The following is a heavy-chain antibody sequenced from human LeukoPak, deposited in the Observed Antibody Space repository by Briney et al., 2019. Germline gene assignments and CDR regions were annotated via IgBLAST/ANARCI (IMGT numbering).Heavy chain of an antibody. Sequence: ASVKVSCKASGYTFTGYYMHWVRQAPGQGLEWMGWINPNSGGTNYAQKFQGRVTMTRDTSISTAYMELSRLRSDDTAVYYCAKDNGRNRNNYFDYWGQGTLVTVSS. CDR3: AKDNGRNRNNYFDY. V-gene: IGHV1-2*02. J-gene: IGHJ4*02. D-gene: IGHD1-14*01. CDR2: INPNSGGT. CDR1: GYTFTGYY.